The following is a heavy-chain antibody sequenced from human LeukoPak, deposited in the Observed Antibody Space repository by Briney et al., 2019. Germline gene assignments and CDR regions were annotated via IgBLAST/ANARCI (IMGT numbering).Heavy chain of an antibody. V-gene: IGHV4-4*07. CDR1: GGSISRSY. CDR2: IYGSGTI. CDR3: ARAPHLYGDLDY. D-gene: IGHD4-17*01. J-gene: IGHJ4*02. Sequence: SETLSLTCTVSGGSISRSYWSWMRQPAGKGPEWIGRIYGSGTITYNPSLESRVTMSVDTSKNQFSLKLRSVTAADTAVYYCARAPHLYGDLDYWGQGTLVTVSS.